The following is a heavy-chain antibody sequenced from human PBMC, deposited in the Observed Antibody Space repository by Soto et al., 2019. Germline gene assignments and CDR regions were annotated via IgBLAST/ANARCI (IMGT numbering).Heavy chain of an antibody. CDR2: IIPIFGTA. J-gene: IGHJ4*02. CDR3: ARTPIAVAGFDY. V-gene: IGHV1-69*13. D-gene: IGHD6-19*01. Sequence: SVKVSCKASGGTFSSYAISWVRQAPGQGLEWMGGIIPIFGTANYAQKFQGRVTITADESTSTAYMELSSLRSEDTAVYYCARTPIAVAGFDYWGQGTQVTVSS. CDR1: GGTFSSYA.